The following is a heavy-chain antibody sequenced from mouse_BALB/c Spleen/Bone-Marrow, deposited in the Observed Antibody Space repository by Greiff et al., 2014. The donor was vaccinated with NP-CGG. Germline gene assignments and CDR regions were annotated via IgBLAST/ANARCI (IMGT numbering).Heavy chain of an antibody. CDR3: AITPSAMDY. J-gene: IGHJ4*01. CDR1: GFNIKDTD. D-gene: IGHD2-4*01. V-gene: IGHV14-3*02. Sequence: EVQLQESGAELVKPGASVKLSCTASGFNIKDTDMHWVKQRPEQGMEWIGRIDPANDNTKYDSKFQGKATITADTSSNTVYLQLSSLTSEDTAVYYCAITPSAMDYWGQGTSVTVSS. CDR2: IDPANDNT.